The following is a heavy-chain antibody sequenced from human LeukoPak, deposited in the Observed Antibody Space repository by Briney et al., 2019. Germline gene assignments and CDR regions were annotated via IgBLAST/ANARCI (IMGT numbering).Heavy chain of an antibody. V-gene: IGHV4-59*08. D-gene: IGHD6-6*01. CDR2: IYYTGST. Sequence: ASETLSLTCSVSGGSISSLYWSWIRQPPGKGLEWIGYIYYTGSTNYNPSLKSRVTMFVDMSKNQFSLRLSSVTAADTAVYYCARHRAYSSSSPFDYWGQGTLVTVS. CDR1: GGSISSLY. J-gene: IGHJ4*02. CDR3: ARHRAYSSSSPFDY.